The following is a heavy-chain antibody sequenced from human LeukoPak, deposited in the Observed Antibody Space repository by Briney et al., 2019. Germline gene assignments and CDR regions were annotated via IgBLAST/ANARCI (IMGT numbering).Heavy chain of an antibody. J-gene: IGHJ4*02. CDR2: ISSSGSTI. V-gene: IGHV3-11*01. Sequence: KPGGSLRLSCAASGFTFSDYYMSWIRQAPGKGLEWVSYISSSGSTIYHADPVKGRFTISRDNAKNSLYLQMNSLRAEDTAVYYCATSYSYGQPEFDYWGQGTLVTVSS. CDR3: ATSYSYGQPEFDY. D-gene: IGHD5-18*01. CDR1: GFTFSDYY.